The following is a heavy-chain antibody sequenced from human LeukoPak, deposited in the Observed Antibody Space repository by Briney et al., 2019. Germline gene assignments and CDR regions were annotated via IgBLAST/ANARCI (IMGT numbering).Heavy chain of an antibody. Sequence: SETLSLTCTVSGGSISSRTYFWGWIRQPPGGTLEWIGSLYYTGDTYYNPSLSSRVAMSIDTSDNQFSLKLSSLTAADTAVYYCARDRGHYSSSWYTWFDPWGQGILVTVSS. D-gene: IGHD6-13*01. CDR2: LYYTGDT. V-gene: IGHV4-39*07. J-gene: IGHJ5*02. CDR1: GGSISSRTYF. CDR3: ARDRGHYSSSWYTWFDP.